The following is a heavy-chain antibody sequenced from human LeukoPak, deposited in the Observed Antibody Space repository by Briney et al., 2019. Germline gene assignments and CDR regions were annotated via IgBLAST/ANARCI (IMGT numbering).Heavy chain of an antibody. CDR1: GCTFSSYA. CDR2: IIPIFGTA. V-gene: IGHV1-69*13. Sequence: SVKVSCKASGCTFSSYAISWVRQAPGQGLEWMGGIIPIFGTANYAQKFQGRVTITADESTSTAYMELSSLRSEDTAVYYCAGSRERELDFDYWGQGTLVTVSS. D-gene: IGHD1-26*01. CDR3: AGSRERELDFDY. J-gene: IGHJ4*02.